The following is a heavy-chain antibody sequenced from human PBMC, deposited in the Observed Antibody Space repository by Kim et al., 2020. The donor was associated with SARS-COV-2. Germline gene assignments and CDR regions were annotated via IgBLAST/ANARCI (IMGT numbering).Heavy chain of an antibody. D-gene: IGHD6-19*01. V-gene: IGHV6-1*01. CDR2: N. J-gene: IGHJ4*02. Sequence: NDYSVSVKSRITINPDTSKNQFSLQLNSVTPEDTAVYYCAREAAVAGGYDYWGQGTLVTVSS. CDR3: AREAAVAGGYDY.